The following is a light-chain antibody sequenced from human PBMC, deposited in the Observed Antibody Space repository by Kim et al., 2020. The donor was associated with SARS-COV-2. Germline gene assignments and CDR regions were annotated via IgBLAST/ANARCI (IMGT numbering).Light chain of an antibody. CDR3: NRYKKRPWT. V-gene: IGKV3-15*01. CDR1: QSVSSN. CDR2: GAS. Sequence: EIVMTQSPATLSVSPGERATLSCRASQSVSSNLAWYQKKPVQAPRLLIYGASTRASGVAARFSGSGSGTEFTLTTSSLQSEDVEVYYCNRYKKRPWTFGEGTKRGIK. J-gene: IGKJ1*01.